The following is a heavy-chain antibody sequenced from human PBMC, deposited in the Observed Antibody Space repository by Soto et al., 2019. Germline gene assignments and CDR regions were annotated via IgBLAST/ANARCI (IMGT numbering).Heavy chain of an antibody. D-gene: IGHD3-3*01. V-gene: IGHV4-30-4*01. CDR2: IYYSGRT. CDR3: ARIVESDYTIDFDL. Sequence: QVQLQESGPGLVKPSQTLSLTCTVPGGSISSGDYYWSWIRQPPGKGLEWIGYIYYSGRTNYNPSLSSRVTISVDTSKNQCSLNLSSVTAADTAVYYCARIVESDYTIDFDLWGRGTLVTVSS. CDR1: GGSISSGDYY. J-gene: IGHJ2*01.